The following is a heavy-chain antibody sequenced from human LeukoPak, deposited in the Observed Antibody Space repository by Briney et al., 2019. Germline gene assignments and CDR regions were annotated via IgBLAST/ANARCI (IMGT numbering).Heavy chain of an antibody. CDR3: ATGEQLWYDY. J-gene: IGHJ4*02. CDR1: GGSFSGYY. V-gene: IGHV4-34*01. D-gene: IGHD5-18*01. Sequence: SETLSLTCAVYGGSFSGYYWSWIRQPPGKGLEWIGEINHSGSTNYDPPLKSRVTISVDTSKNQFSLKLSSVTAADTAVYYCATGEQLWYDYWGQGTLVTVSS. CDR2: INHSGST.